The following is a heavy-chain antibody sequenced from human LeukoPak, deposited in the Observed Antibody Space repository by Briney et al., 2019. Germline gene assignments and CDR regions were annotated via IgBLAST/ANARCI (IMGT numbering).Heavy chain of an antibody. Sequence: NPSETLSLTCAVYGGSFTGHYWSWIRQPPEKGLEWIGEINDGGSTNYNPSLKSRVAISVDTSKNQFSLKLSSVTAADTAVYYCARSLISSWSSVGVWGKGTTVTVSS. D-gene: IGHD6-13*01. V-gene: IGHV4-34*01. J-gene: IGHJ6*04. CDR2: INDGGST. CDR3: ARSLISSWSSVGV. CDR1: GGSFTGHY.